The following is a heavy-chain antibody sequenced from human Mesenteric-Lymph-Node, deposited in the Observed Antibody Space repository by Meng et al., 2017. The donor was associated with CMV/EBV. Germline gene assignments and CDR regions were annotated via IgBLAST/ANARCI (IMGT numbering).Heavy chain of an antibody. D-gene: IGHD6-6*01. V-gene: IGHV3-23*01. Sequence: GESLKISCVASGFTVISTYMSWVRQAPGKGLEWVSVISGSADSTYYADSVKGRFTISRDNSKNTLYLQMNSLRAEDTAIYYCAKDPSTSSAWYFDLWGRGTLVTVSS. J-gene: IGHJ2*01. CDR3: AKDPSTSSAWYFDL. CDR2: ISGSADST. CDR1: GFTVISTY.